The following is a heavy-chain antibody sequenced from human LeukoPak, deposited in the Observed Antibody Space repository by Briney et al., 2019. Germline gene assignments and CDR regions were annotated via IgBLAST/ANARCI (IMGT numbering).Heavy chain of an antibody. CDR1: GFTFNTYA. V-gene: IGHV3-48*02. J-gene: IGHJ4*02. D-gene: IGHD6-19*01. CDR3: ARAGSGWYFDY. CDR2: ISSSSSRTI. Sequence: PGRSLRLSCAASGFTFNTYAMHWVRQAPGKGLEWVSYISSSSSRTIYYADSVKGRFTISRDNAKNSVYLQMNSLRDEDTAVYYCARAGSGWYFDYWGQGTLVAVSS.